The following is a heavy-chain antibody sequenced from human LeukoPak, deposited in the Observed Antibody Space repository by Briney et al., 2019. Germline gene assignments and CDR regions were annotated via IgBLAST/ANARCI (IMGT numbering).Heavy chain of an antibody. CDR3: ARRSNPGPFDY. Sequence: SETLSLTCTVSGGSISSYYWSWIRQPPGKGLEWIGYIYTSGSTTYNPSLTSRVTISVHTSKNQFSLKLSSVTAAHTAVYYCARRSNPGPFDYWGQGTLVTVSS. J-gene: IGHJ4*02. D-gene: IGHD1-14*01. CDR1: GGSISSYY. V-gene: IGHV4-4*09. CDR2: IYTSGST.